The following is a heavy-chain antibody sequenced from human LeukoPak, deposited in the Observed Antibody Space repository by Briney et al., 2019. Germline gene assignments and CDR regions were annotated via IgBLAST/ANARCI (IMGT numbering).Heavy chain of an antibody. J-gene: IGHJ3*02. CDR2: ISSSSSYI. V-gene: IGHV3-21*01. Sequence: GGSLRLSCAASGFTFSSYSMNWVRQAPGKGLEWVSSISSSSSYIYYADSVKGRFTISRDNAKNSLYPQMNSLRAEDAAVYYCARDAMAGSPHDAFDIWGQGTMVTVSS. CDR1: GFTFSSYS. CDR3: ARDAMAGSPHDAFDI. D-gene: IGHD6-19*01.